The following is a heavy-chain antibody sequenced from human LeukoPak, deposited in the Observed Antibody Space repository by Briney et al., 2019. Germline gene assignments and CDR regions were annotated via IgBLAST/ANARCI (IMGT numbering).Heavy chain of an antibody. CDR1: GYTFTSYG. D-gene: IGHD2-2*01. CDR2: ISAYNGNT. CDR3: ARDGGYCSSSSCYVFY. Sequence: GASVKVSCKASGYTFTSYGISWVRQAPGQGLEWMGWISAYNGNTNYAQKLQGRVTMTRDTSTSTVYMELSSLRSEDTAIYYCARDGGYCSSSSCYVFYWGQGTLVTVSS. J-gene: IGHJ4*02. V-gene: IGHV1-18*01.